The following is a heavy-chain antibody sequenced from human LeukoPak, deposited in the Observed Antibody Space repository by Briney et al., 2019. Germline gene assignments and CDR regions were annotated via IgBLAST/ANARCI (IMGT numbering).Heavy chain of an antibody. D-gene: IGHD4-17*01. V-gene: IGHV4-38-2*01. CDR2: IYHSGST. CDR3: ARNRSVTTTPGFDH. CDR1: GYSIRSGEY. Sequence: SETLSLTCAVSGYSIRSGEYWGWIRQSPGKGREWIGSIYHSGSTHYNPSLKSRVTISVDTSKNQFSLMLSSVTAADTAVYYCARNRSVTTTPGFDHWGQGTLVTVSS. J-gene: IGHJ4*02.